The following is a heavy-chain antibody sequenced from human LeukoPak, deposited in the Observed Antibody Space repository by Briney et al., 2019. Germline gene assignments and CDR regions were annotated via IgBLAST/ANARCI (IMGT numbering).Heavy chain of an antibody. V-gene: IGHV3-11*04. Sequence: GGSLRLSCAASGFTFSDYYMSWIRQAPGKGLEWVSYISRSGTTTYYEVSVKGRFTISRDNAKNSLYLQMNSLRPEDTAVYYCAKSLGATRGYFEHWGQGTLVTVSS. D-gene: IGHD1-26*01. J-gene: IGHJ4*02. CDR1: GFTFSDYY. CDR3: AKSLGATRGYFEH. CDR2: ISRSGTTT.